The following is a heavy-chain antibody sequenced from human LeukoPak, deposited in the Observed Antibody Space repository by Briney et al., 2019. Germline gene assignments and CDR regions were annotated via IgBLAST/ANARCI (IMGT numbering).Heavy chain of an antibody. CDR2: ITNKAFGGTA. CDR1: GFNFGDYA. V-gene: IGHV3-49*03. CDR3: TRDEYGTGSNFFDY. Sequence: GGSLRLSCTASGFNFGDYAMSWFRQAPEKGLEGVGFITNKAFGGTAEYAASVKGRFTISRDDSRSIAYLQMDNLRTEDTGVYYCTRDEYGTGSNFFDYWGQGTLVTVST. D-gene: IGHD2-8*02. J-gene: IGHJ4*02.